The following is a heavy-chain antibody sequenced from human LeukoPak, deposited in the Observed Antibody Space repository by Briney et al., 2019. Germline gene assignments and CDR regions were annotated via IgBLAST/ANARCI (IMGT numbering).Heavy chain of an antibody. CDR3: ATFLGLRASSY. CDR1: GYIFPDYY. CDR2: FNPNTGGT. J-gene: IGHJ4*02. Sequence: EASVKVSCKASGYIFPDYYIHWLRQAPGQGLEWMGWFNPNTGGTNYAQKFQGRVTMTRDTSISTAYMELSSLRSEDTAVYYCATFLGLRASSYWGQGTLVTVSS. D-gene: IGHD5-12*01. V-gene: IGHV1-2*02.